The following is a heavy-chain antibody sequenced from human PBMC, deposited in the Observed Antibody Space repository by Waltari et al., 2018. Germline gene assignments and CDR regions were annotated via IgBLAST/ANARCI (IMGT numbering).Heavy chain of an antibody. V-gene: IGHV3-23*01. Sequence: EVQLLESGGGLVQPGGSLRLSCAASGFTFSSYAMSWVRQAPGKGLEWVSAISGSGGSTCDADTVKGGFTISKDNAKDTLNLKMNSLRAGDTGVYYYAKGRLDGRIVEGPYFDYWGQGTLVTVSS. CDR3: AKGRLDGRIVEGPYFDY. J-gene: IGHJ4*02. D-gene: IGHD3-16*02. CDR2: ISGSGGST. CDR1: GFTFSSYA.